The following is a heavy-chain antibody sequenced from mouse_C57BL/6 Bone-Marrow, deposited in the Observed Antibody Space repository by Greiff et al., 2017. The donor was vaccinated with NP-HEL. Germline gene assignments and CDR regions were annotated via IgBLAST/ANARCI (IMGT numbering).Heavy chain of an antibody. CDR2: IYPGNSDT. J-gene: IGHJ4*01. V-gene: IGHV1-5*01. CDR1: GYTFTSYW. Sequence: EVQLQQSGTVLARPGASVKMSCKTSGYTFTSYWMHWVKQRPGQGLEWIGAIYPGNSDTSYNQKFKGKAKLTAVTSASTAYMELSSLTNEDSAVYYCTKTANWDVNYAMDYWGQGTSVTVSS. CDR3: TKTANWDVNYAMDY. D-gene: IGHD4-1*01.